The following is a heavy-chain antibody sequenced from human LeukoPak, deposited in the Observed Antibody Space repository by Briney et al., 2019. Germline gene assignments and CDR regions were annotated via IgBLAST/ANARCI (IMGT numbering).Heavy chain of an antibody. V-gene: IGHV4-59*01. J-gene: IGHJ4*02. D-gene: IGHD6-13*01. Sequence: SETLSLTCTVSGGSISSYYWSWIRQPPGKGLEWIGYIYYSGSTNYNPSLKSRVTISVDTSKNQFSLKLSSVTAADTAVYYCARVGGSSSWYTPFDYWGQGTLVTVSS. CDR2: IYYSGST. CDR3: ARVGGSSSWYTPFDY. CDR1: GGSISSYY.